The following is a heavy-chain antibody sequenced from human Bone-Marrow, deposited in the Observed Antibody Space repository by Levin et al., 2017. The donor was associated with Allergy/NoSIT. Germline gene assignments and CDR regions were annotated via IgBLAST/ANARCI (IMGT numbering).Heavy chain of an antibody. CDR3: TRSLGYCDSSTCYGSWFDP. J-gene: IGHJ5*02. CDR2: VSYSGGP. V-gene: IGHV4-59*01. CDR1: GASITSYY. Sequence: SETLSLTCSVAGASITSYYWTWIRQAPGKGLDWIGYVSYSGGPTYNPSLKSRVTITADKSKNQFSLKLTSVTAADTAVYYCTRSLGYCDSSTCYGSWFDPWGQGTLVSVSS. D-gene: IGHD2/OR15-2a*01.